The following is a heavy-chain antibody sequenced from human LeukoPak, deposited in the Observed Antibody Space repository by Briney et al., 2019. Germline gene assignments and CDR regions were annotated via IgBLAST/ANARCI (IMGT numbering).Heavy chain of an antibody. D-gene: IGHD1-14*01. CDR3: ATETIGRHYDY. Sequence: PSETLSLTCTVSGGSISSSNYYWGWVRQAPGKGLEWVSSIGPTGTDRYYADSVRGRFTISRDNAKNSMYLQMDSLRDEDTAVYYCATETIGRHYDYWGQGTLLTVSS. J-gene: IGHJ4*02. V-gene: IGHV3-69-1*02. CDR2: IGPTGTDR. CDR1: GGSISSSNYY.